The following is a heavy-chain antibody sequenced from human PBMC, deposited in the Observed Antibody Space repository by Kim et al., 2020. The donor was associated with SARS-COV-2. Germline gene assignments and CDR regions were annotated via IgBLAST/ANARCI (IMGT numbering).Heavy chain of an antibody. Sequence: KYNPPLKSRVTQSVDTSKTQFSLKLSSVTAADTAVYYCARRGYSYGYVDYWGQGTLVTVSS. CDR3: ARRGYSYGYVDY. V-gene: IGHV4-61*07. J-gene: IGHJ4*02. D-gene: IGHD5-18*01.